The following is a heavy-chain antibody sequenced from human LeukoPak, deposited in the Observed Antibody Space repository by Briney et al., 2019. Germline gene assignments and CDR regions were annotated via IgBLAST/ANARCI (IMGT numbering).Heavy chain of an antibody. CDR1: GLSFSNYA. V-gene: IGHV3-23*01. J-gene: IGHJ4*02. D-gene: IGHD2-21*01. CDR3: VRDNYSYRLDV. CDR2: IGGTGGNI. Sequence: GGSLRLSCAASGLSFSNYAMYWVRQAPGKGLEWVSAIGGTGGNIFYTDSVKGRFTISRDNSKNTLYLHMNSLRAEDTAIYYCVRDNYSYRLDVWGQGTLVTVSS.